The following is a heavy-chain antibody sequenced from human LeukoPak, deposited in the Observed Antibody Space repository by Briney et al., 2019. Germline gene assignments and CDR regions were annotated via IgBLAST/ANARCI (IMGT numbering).Heavy chain of an antibody. D-gene: IGHD3-10*01. V-gene: IGHV3-66*02. J-gene: IGHJ4*02. CDR3: AGEARITMVRGVSDY. CDR2: IYSGGST. CDR1: GFTVSSNY. Sequence: GGSLRLSCAASGFTVSSNYMSWVRQAPGKGLEWVSVIYSGGSTYYADSVKGRFTISRDNSKNTLYLQMNSLRAEDTAVYYCAGEARITMVRGVSDYWGQRTLVTVSS.